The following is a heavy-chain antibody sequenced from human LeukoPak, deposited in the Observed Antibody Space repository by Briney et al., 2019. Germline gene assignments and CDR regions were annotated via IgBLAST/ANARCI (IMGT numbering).Heavy chain of an antibody. CDR2: ISSSSSYI. CDR3: ARVGYDSSGYYYSWFDP. CDR1: GFTFSSYS. J-gene: IGHJ5*02. Sequence: GGSLRLSCAASGFTFSSYSMNWVRQAPGKGLEWVSSISSSSSYICYADSVKGRFTISRDNAKNSLYLQMNSLRAEDTAVYYCARVGYDSSGYYYSWFDPWGQGTLVTVSS. D-gene: IGHD3-22*01. V-gene: IGHV3-21*01.